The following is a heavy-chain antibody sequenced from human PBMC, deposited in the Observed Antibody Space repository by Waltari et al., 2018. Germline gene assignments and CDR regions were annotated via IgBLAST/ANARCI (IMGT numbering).Heavy chain of an antibody. J-gene: IGHJ4*02. D-gene: IGHD2-21*02. CDR2: IYNSAIT. Sequence: QLQLQESGPGLVKPSETLSLTCTVPGGPILSSNYYWGWIRQRPVQGLELIGSIYNSAITYYNPSLKSRVTISVDTSKHQFSLRLSSVTAADTAVYYCARSVGDPDYFDYWGQGTLVTVSS. V-gene: IGHV4-39*01. CDR3: ARSVGDPDYFDY. CDR1: GGPILSSNYY.